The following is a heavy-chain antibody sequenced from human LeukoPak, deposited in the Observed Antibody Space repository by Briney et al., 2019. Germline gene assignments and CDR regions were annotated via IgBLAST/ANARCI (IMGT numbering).Heavy chain of an antibody. CDR2: INHSGST. V-gene: IGHV4-34*01. CDR1: GGSFSGYY. Sequence: SETLSLTCAVYGGSFSGYYWSWIRQPPGKGLEWMGEINHSGSTNYNPSLKSRVTISVDTSKNQLSLKLSSVTAADTAVYYCARGSGYSYAKVEFFDYWGQGTLVTVSS. J-gene: IGHJ4*02. CDR3: ARGSGYSYAKVEFFDY. D-gene: IGHD5-18*01.